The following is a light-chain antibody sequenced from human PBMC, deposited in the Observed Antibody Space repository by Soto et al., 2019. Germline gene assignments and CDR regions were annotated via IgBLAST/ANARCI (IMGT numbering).Light chain of an antibody. J-gene: IGLJ2*01. Sequence: QSVLTQPPSVSAAPGEKVTISCSGRTSNIVNNFVSWYRQFPGTAPQLLIHDNNKRPSGIPERFSGSKGGSSATLGITGLPTGDEALYYCGTWGYSLTAFVFGGGTKLTVL. V-gene: IGLV1-51*01. CDR1: TSNIVNNF. CDR2: DNN. CDR3: GTWGYSLTAFV.